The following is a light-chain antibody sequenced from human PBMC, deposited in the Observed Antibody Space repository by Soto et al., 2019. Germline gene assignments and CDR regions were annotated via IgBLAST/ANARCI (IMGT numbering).Light chain of an antibody. CDR3: QQSYNTPRT. J-gene: IGKJ1*01. CDR1: QSISTY. V-gene: IGKV1-39*01. Sequence: DIQMTQSPSSLSASVGDRVAITCRASQSISTYLNWYQQSPGKPPKPLIYAASSLQSGVPSRFSGSGSGTDFTLTIISLQPEDFATYYCQQSYNTPRTFGQGTKVDIK. CDR2: AAS.